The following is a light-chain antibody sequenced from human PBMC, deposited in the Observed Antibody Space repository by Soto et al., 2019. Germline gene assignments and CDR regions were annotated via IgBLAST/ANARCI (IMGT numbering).Light chain of an antibody. V-gene: IGLV2-11*01. CDR1: SSDVGTYNY. Sequence: QSALTQPRSVSGSPGQSVTISCTGTSSDVGTYNYVSWYQQHPGKAPKLMIYDVTKRPSGVPDRFSGSKSGNSASLTISGLQGEDEADYYCFSYAGYYTLLFGGGTKVTVL. CDR3: FSYAGYYTLL. J-gene: IGLJ2*01. CDR2: DVT.